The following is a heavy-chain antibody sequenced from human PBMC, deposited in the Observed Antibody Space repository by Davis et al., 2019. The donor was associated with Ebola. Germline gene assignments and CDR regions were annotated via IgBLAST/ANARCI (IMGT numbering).Heavy chain of an antibody. V-gene: IGHV3-15*01. CDR2: IQNNLPGGTT. CDR3: TTLATTATHGGDY. Sequence: PGGSLRLSCTLSEFTFSDVWMSWVRQVPGKGLEWVRRIQNNLPGGTTDYAAPVRGRFTITRDDLKKMLFLQMNNLKTELTAVDYCTTLATTATHGGDYWGRGTLVTVSS. D-gene: IGHD1-14*01. J-gene: IGHJ4*02. CDR1: EFTFSDVW.